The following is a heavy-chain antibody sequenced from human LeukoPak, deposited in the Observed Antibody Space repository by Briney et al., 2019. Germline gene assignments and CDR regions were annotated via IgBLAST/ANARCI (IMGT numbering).Heavy chain of an antibody. V-gene: IGHV1-3*01. CDR3: ARDEVRGVMGVFDY. CDR2: INAGNGNT. J-gene: IGHJ4*02. CDR1: GYTFTSYA. Sequence: ASVKVSCKASGYTFTSYAMHWVRQAPGQRLEWMGWINAGNGNTKYSQKFQGRVTITRDTSASTAYMELSSLRPEDTAVYYCARDEVRGVMGVFDYWGQGTLVTVSS. D-gene: IGHD3-10*01.